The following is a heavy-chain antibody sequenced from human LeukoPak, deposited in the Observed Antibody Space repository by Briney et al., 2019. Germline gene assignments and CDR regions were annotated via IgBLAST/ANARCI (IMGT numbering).Heavy chain of an antibody. D-gene: IGHD3-22*01. Sequence: SETLSLTCTVSGDSIIGYYWSWIRQPPGKRLEWIGYIYNTLDTTYNPCLESRVTISLDMSNKQFSLRLSSVTAADTAVYYCARRRYYDSTGYNPTYYFDYWGQGILVTVSS. V-gene: IGHV4-59*01. CDR2: IYNTLDT. CDR3: ARRRYYDSTGYNPTYYFDY. J-gene: IGHJ4*02. CDR1: GDSIIGYY.